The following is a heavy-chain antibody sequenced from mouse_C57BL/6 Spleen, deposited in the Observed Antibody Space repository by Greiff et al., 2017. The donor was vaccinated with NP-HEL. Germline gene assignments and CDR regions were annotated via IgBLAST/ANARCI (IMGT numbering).Heavy chain of an antibody. J-gene: IGHJ4*01. V-gene: IGHV1-80*01. CDR3: ARGYYGSSYDAMDY. CDR1: GYAFSSYW. CDR2: IYPGDGDT. Sequence: VQLQQSGAELVKPGASVKISCKASGYAFSSYWMNWVKQRPGKGLEWIGQIYPGDGDTNYNGKFKGKATLTADKSSSTAYMQLSSLTSEDSAVYFCARGYYGSSYDAMDYWGQGTSVTVSS. D-gene: IGHD1-1*01.